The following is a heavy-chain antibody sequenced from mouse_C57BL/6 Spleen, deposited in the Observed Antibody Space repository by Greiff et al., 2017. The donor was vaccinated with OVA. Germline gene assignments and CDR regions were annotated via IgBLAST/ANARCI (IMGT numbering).Heavy chain of an antibody. Sequence: VQLQQPGAELVRPGSSVKLSCKASGYTFTSYWMDWVKQRPGQGLEWIGNIYPSDSETHYNQKFKDKATLTVDKSSSTAYMQLSSLTSEDSAVYYCARGDYGSSYEGFDYWGQGTTLTVSS. V-gene: IGHV1-61*01. CDR1: GYTFTSYW. CDR3: ARGDYGSSYEGFDY. J-gene: IGHJ2*01. D-gene: IGHD1-1*01. CDR2: IYPSDSET.